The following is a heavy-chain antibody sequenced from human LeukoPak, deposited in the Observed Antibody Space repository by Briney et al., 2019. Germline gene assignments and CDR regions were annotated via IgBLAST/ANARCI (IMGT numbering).Heavy chain of an antibody. CDR1: GGSFSGYY. D-gene: IGHD6-19*01. J-gene: IGHJ5*02. V-gene: IGHV4-34*01. Sequence: EPSETLSLTCAVYGGSFSGYYWSWIRQPPGKGLEWIGEINHSESTNYNPSLKSRVTISVDTSKNQFSLKLSSVTAADTAVYYCARFIGSGWYGNWFDPWGQGTLVTVSS. CDR3: ARFIGSGWYGNWFDP. CDR2: INHSEST.